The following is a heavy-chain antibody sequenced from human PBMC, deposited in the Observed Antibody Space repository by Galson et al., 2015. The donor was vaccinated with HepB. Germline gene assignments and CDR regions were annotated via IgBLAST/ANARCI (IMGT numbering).Heavy chain of an antibody. J-gene: IGHJ2*01. CDR3: ARSNKGLGSGHYGGGYFDL. D-gene: IGHD4-23*01. CDR1: GFTVSGNY. V-gene: IGHV3-66*01. Sequence: LRLSCAASGFTVSGNYMTWVRQAPGKGLEWVSVVYRGGGRYYADFVQGRFTISRDDSKNTLYLQLNSLRVEDTAVYYCARSNKGLGSGHYGGGYFDLWGRGTLVTVSS. CDR2: VYRGGGR.